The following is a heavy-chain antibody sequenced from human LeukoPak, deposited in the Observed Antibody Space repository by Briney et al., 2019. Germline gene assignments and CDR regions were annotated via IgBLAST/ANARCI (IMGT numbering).Heavy chain of an antibody. Sequence: QAGGSLRLSCAASGFTFSSYAMHWVRQAPGKGLEWVAVISYDGSNKYYADSVKGRFTISRDNSKNTLYLQMNSLRAEDAAVYYCAKITQANDAFDIWGQGTMVTVSS. V-gene: IGHV3-30*18. D-gene: IGHD1-14*01. CDR1: GFTFSSYA. J-gene: IGHJ3*02. CDR2: ISYDGSNK. CDR3: AKITQANDAFDI.